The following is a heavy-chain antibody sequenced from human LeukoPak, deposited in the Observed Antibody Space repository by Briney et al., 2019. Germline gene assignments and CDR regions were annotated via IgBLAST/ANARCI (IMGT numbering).Heavy chain of an antibody. CDR2: ISPIFGTA. V-gene: IGHV1-69*13. J-gene: IGHJ6*03. D-gene: IGHD2-2*01. CDR1: GGTFSSYA. Sequence: SVKVSCKASGGTFSSYAISWVRQAPGQGLEWMGGISPIFGTANYAQKFQGRVTITADESTSTAYMELSSLRSADTAVYYCATNLYCTSTSCQDYYYYYMDVWGKGTTVTVSS. CDR3: ATNLYCTSTSCQDYYYYYMDV.